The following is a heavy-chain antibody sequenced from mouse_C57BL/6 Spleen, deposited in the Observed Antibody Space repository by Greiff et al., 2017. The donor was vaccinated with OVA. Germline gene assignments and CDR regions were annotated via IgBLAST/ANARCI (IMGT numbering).Heavy chain of an antibody. V-gene: IGHV5-17*01. Sequence: DVHLVESGGGLVKPGGSLKLSCAASGFTFSDYGMHWVRQAPEKGLEWVAYISSGSSTIYYADTVKGRFTISRDNAKNTLFLQMTSLRSEDTAMYYCARQGLPYAMDYWGQGTSVTVSS. CDR2: ISSGSSTI. CDR1: GFTFSDYG. J-gene: IGHJ4*01. CDR3: ARQGLPYAMDY. D-gene: IGHD6-1*01.